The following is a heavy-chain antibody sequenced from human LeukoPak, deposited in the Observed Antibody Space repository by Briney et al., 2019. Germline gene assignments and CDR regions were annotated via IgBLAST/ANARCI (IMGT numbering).Heavy chain of an antibody. V-gene: IGHV1-46*01. CDR2: INPSGGST. CDR1: GYTFTSYY. Sequence: ASVKVSCKASGYTFTSYYMHWVRQAPGQGLEWMGIINPSGGSTSYAQKFQGRVTMTRDTSTSTVYMELSSLRSEDTAVYYCARDGTGWELLQGYFDYWGQGTLVTVSS. J-gene: IGHJ4*02. CDR3: ARDGTGWELLQGYFDY. D-gene: IGHD1-26*01.